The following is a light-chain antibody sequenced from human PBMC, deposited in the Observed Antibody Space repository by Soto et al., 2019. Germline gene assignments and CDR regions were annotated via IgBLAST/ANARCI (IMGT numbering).Light chain of an antibody. CDR3: QQYKSYPYT. V-gene: IGKV1-5*03. Sequence: DIQMTRSPSTLSASVGDRVTITCRASQSISSWLAWYQQKPGKAPKLLIYKASSLESGVPSRFSGSGSGTEFTLTISNLQPDDFATYYCQQYKSYPYTFGQGTKLEIK. CDR1: QSISSW. CDR2: KAS. J-gene: IGKJ2*01.